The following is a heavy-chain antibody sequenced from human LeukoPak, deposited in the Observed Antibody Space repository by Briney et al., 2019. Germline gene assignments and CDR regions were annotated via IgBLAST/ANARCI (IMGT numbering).Heavy chain of an antibody. J-gene: IGHJ6*02. CDR2: TSYDGSNK. V-gene: IGHV3-30*18. CDR3: AKEAYSGSYPGYYYYYGMDV. Sequence: GGSLRLSCAASGFTFSSYGMHWVRQAPGKGLEWVAVTSYDGSNKYYADSVKGRFTISRDNSKNTLYLQMNSLRAEDTAVYYCAKEAYSGSYPGYYYYYGMDVWGQGTTVTVSS. CDR1: GFTFSSYG. D-gene: IGHD1-26*01.